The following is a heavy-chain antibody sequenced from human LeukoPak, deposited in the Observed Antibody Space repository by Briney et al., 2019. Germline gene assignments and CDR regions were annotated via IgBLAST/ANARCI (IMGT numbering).Heavy chain of an antibody. CDR2: IYPGDSDT. J-gene: IGHJ5*02. D-gene: IGHD2-2*01. CDR1: GYSFTSYW. V-gene: IGHV5-51*01. CDR3: ARLALSYCTSSSCYRTNWFDP. Sequence: GASLKISCKGSGYSFTSYWIGWVRPMPGKGLEWMGIIYPGDSDTRYSPSFQGQVTISADKSISTAYLQWSSLKASDTAMYHCARLALSYCTSSSCYRTNWFDPWREGTLVTVSS.